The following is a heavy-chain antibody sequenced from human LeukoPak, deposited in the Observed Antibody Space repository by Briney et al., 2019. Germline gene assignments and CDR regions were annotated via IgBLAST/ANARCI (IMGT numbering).Heavy chain of an antibody. CDR3: AIWRYYFDY. V-gene: IGHV3-48*03. CDR2: ISSSGSTI. J-gene: IGHJ4*02. CDR1: GFTFSSYE. Sequence: PGGSLRLSCAASGFTFSSYEMNWVRQAPGKGLEWVSYISSSGSTIYYADSVKGRFTISRDNAKNSLYLQMNSLRAEDTAVYYCAIWRYYFDYWGQGTPVTVSS.